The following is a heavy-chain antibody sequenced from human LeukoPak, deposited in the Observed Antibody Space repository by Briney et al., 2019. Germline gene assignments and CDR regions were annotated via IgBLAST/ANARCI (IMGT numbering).Heavy chain of an antibody. Sequence: SVKVSCKASGFTFTSSAAQWVRQARGQRLEWIGWIVVGSGNTNYAQKFQERVTITRDMSTSTAYMELSSLRSEDTAVYYCAAGLGIAAAEDYWGQGTLVTVSS. D-gene: IGHD6-13*01. CDR2: IVVGSGNT. CDR3: AAGLGIAAAEDY. V-gene: IGHV1-58*01. CDR1: GFTFTSSA. J-gene: IGHJ4*02.